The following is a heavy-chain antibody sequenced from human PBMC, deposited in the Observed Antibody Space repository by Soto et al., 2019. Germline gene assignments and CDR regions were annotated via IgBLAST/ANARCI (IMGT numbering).Heavy chain of an antibody. Sequence: EVRLVESGGGLIQPGGSLTVSCAASGFSVSDNFMSWVRQPPGKGLEWVSVIYRGGTIFYADSVKGRFIISRDSSKNTMYLQMNTLRGEDTATYYCARVSCSGGACYPAWYFDLWGRGTLVTVSS. CDR3: ARVSCSGGACYPAWYFDL. CDR1: GFSVSDNF. CDR2: IYRGGTI. V-gene: IGHV3-53*01. D-gene: IGHD2-15*01. J-gene: IGHJ2*01.